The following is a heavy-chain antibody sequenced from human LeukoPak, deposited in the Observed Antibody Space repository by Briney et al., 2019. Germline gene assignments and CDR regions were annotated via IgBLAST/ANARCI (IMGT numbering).Heavy chain of an antibody. V-gene: IGHV4-34*01. D-gene: IGHD5-18*01. CDR2: INHSGST. CDR1: GGSFSGYY. CDR3: ARGRSYGV. J-gene: IGHJ4*02. Sequence: PSETLSLTCAVYGGSFSGYYWSWIRQPPGKGLEWIGEINHSGSTNYNPSLKSRATISVDTSKNQFSLKLSSVTAADTAVYYCARGRSYGVWGQGTLVTVSS.